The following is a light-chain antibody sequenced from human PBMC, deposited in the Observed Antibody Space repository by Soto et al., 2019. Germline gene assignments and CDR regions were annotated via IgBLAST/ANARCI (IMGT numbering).Light chain of an antibody. CDR1: QSVGTK. CDR2: GAS. CDR3: QQYSSWLWT. V-gene: IGKV3-15*01. J-gene: IGKJ1*01. Sequence: IVMTQSPATLSVSPGERANLSCRASQSVGTKLAWYQQTPGQAPRLLIYGASIRATGVPARISGSVSGTEFTLTIASLQSEDFAVYYCQQYSSWLWTFGQGTKVEIK.